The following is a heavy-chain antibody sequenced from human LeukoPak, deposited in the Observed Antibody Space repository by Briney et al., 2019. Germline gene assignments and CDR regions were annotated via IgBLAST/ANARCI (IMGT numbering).Heavy chain of an antibody. D-gene: IGHD3-10*01. CDR1: GGSFSGYY. Sequence: SETLSLTCAVYGGSFSGYYWSWIRQPPGKGLEWIGEINHSGSTNYNPSLKSRVTISVDTSKNRFSLKLSSVTAADTAVYYCAGASITMVRDNMGTFFDYWGQGTLVTVSS. CDR3: AGASITMVRDNMGTFFDY. CDR2: INHSGST. J-gene: IGHJ4*02. V-gene: IGHV4-34*01.